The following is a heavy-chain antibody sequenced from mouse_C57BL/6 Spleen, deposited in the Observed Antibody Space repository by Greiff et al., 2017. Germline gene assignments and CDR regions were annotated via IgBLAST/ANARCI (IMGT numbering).Heavy chain of an antibody. Sequence: EVMLVESGGGLVQPGASLRLSCAASGFTFTDYYMSWVRQPPGKAPEWLALIRNKANGYTTEYTASVKGRFTISRDNSQNILYLQMNALRAEDSATYYCVKSTSGHYAMDYWGQGTSVTVSS. CDR3: VKSTSGHYAMDY. J-gene: IGHJ4*01. V-gene: IGHV7-4*01. CDR1: GFTFTDYY. D-gene: IGHD3-2*02. CDR2: IRNKANGYTT.